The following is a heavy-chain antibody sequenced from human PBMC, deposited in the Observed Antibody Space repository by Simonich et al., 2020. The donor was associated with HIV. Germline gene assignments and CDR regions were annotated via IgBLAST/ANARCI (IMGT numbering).Heavy chain of an antibody. CDR1: GGSFSGYY. Sequence: QVQLQQWGAGLLKPSETLSLTCAVYGGSFSGYYCSWIRHPPGKGLEWIGEINHSGSTNYHPSLKSRVTISVDTSKNQFSLKLSSVTAADTAVYYCARRHPTTVTTPYFDYWGQGTLVTVSS. D-gene: IGHD4-17*01. J-gene: IGHJ4*02. CDR3: ARRHPTTVTTPYFDY. V-gene: IGHV4-34*01. CDR2: INHSGST.